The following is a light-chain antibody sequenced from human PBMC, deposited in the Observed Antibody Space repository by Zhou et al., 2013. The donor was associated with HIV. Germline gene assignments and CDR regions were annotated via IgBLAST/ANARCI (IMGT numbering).Light chain of an antibody. Sequence: EIVLTQSPATLSLSPGERATLSCRASQRVYNYLAWYQQKPGQAPRLLIYDASNRATGIPARFSGSGSGTDFTLTISRLEPEDFAVYFCQQYAKSPWTFGQGTKVTIK. CDR3: QQYAKSPWT. V-gene: IGKV3-11*01. CDR1: QRVYNY. CDR2: DAS. J-gene: IGKJ1*01.